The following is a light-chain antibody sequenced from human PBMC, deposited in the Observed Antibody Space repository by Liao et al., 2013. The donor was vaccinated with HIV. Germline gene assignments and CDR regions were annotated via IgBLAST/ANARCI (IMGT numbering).Light chain of an antibody. CDR1: HVGSKS. Sequence: SYELTQPPSVSVAPGKTARITCGGDHVGSKSLHWYQQKPGQAPVLVIYFDSGRPSGIPERFSGSNSGNTATLTISRVEAGDEADYYCQVWDTVSDHWVFGGGTKLTVL. CDR3: QVWDTVSDHWV. CDR2: FDS. J-gene: IGLJ3*02. V-gene: IGLV3-21*04.